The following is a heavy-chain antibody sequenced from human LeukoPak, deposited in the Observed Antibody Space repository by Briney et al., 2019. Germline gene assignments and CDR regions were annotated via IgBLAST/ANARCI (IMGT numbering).Heavy chain of an antibody. CDR3: AKGTTRWLQSFFPY. D-gene: IGHD5-24*01. J-gene: IGHJ4*02. Sequence: AGRSLRLSCAASGFTFDDYAMHWVRQAPGKGLEWVSGISWYSGSIGYADSVKGRFTISRDNAKNSLYLQMNSLRAEDTALYYCAKGTTRWLQSFFPYWGQGTLVTVSS. CDR1: GFTFDDYA. V-gene: IGHV3-9*01. CDR2: ISWYSGSI.